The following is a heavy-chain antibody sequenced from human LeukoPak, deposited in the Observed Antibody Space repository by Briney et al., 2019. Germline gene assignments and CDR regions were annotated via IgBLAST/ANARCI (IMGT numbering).Heavy chain of an antibody. CDR3: ATYTQNFGAPGTDY. CDR2: IDENGREK. Sequence: PGGSLRLSCTVSGFTFSNYWMRWVRQAPGKGLEWVASIDENGREKRYVDSVEGRFTISRDNAKNSVYLQMTSLGAEDTAVYYCATYTQNFGAPGTDYWGQGTLVTVSS. J-gene: IGHJ4*02. D-gene: IGHD3-10*01. V-gene: IGHV3-7*01. CDR1: GFTFSNYW.